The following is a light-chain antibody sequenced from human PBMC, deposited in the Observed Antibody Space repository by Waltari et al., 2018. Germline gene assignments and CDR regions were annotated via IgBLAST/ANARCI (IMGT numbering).Light chain of an antibody. CDR3: QQGNSLPRT. Sequence: DIVMTQSPDSLAVSLGERATINCKSSQSVLSSSNNKNSLAWYQQKAGQPPKLLFYWASTRGSGVPDRFSGSGSGTDFTLTISSLQPEDFATYYCQQGNSLPRTFGPGTKVDIK. V-gene: IGKV4-1*01. J-gene: IGKJ3*01. CDR2: WAS. CDR1: QSVLSSSNNKNS.